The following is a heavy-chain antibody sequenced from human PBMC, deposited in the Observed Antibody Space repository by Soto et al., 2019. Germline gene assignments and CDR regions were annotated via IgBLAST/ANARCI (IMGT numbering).Heavy chain of an antibody. V-gene: IGHV1-69*02. Sequence: QVQLVQSGAEVKKPGSSVKVSCKASGGTFSSYTISWVRQAPGQGLEWMGRIIPILGIANYAQKFQGRVPITADKSTSPAYMGVGSPRSEDTAVDFCARVPGYCSGGSCYSSYYYGMDVWGQGTTVTVSS. CDR1: GGTFSSYT. CDR3: ARVPGYCSGGSCYSSYYYGMDV. J-gene: IGHJ6*02. CDR2: IIPILGIA. D-gene: IGHD2-15*01.